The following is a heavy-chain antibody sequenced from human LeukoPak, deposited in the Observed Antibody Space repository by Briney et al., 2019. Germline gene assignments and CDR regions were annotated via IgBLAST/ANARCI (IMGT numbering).Heavy chain of an antibody. Sequence: PGGSLRLSCAASGFTFSSYSMNWVRQAPGKGLEGVSSISTSSSYIYYADSVKGRFTISRDNANNSLYLQMNSLRAEDTAVYYCAREGYDGAFDIWGQGTMVTVSS. V-gene: IGHV3-21*01. CDR2: ISTSSSYI. CDR3: AREGYDGAFDI. D-gene: IGHD5-12*01. J-gene: IGHJ3*02. CDR1: GFTFSSYS.